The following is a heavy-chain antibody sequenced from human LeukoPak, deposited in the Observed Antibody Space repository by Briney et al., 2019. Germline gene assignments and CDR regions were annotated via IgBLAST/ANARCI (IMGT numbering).Heavy chain of an antibody. D-gene: IGHD3-22*01. J-gene: IGHJ4*02. CDR2: IIPIFGTA. V-gene: IGHV1-69*13. CDR3: ARGLYYYDSSSYVKYFDY. Sequence: ASVKVSFKASGGTFSSYAISWVRQAPGQGLEWMGGIIPIFGTANYAQKFQGRVTITADESTSTAYMELSSLRSEDTAVYYCARGLYYYDSSSYVKYFDYWGQGTLVTVSS. CDR1: GGTFSSYA.